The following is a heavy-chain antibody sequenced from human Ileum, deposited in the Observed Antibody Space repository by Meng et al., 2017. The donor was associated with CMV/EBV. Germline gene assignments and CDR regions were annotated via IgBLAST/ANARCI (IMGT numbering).Heavy chain of an antibody. J-gene: IGHJ2*01. Sequence: YTLPSYYMHWVRQAPGQGLEWMGIINPSGGSTSYAQKFQGRVTMTRDTSTSTVYMELSSLRSEDTAVYYCARVRCTNGVCYPGYFDLWGRGTLVTVSS. CDR2: INPSGGST. CDR1: YTLPSYY. CDR3: ARVRCTNGVCYPGYFDL. V-gene: IGHV1-46*01. D-gene: IGHD2-8*01.